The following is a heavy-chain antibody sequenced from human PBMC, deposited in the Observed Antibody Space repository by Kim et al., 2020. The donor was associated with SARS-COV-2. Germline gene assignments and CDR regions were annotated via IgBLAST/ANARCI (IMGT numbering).Heavy chain of an antibody. Sequence: SETLSLTCTVSGGSISSGGYYWSWIRQHPGKGLEWIGYIYYSGSTNYNPSLKSRVTISADMSKNQFFLKLSSVTAADTAVYYCARDSSSSRWFKWGQGTLVTVSS. CDR3: ARDSSSSRWFK. J-gene: IGHJ4*02. V-gene: IGHV4-31*03. CDR2: IYYSGST. D-gene: IGHD6-13*01. CDR1: GGSISSGGYY.